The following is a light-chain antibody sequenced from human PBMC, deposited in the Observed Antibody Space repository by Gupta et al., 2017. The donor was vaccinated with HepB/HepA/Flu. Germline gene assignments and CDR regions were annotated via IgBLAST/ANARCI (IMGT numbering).Light chain of an antibody. Sequence: SYELTQPPSLSVSPGQTASIPCSGDALPKQYVYWYQQKPGQAPVLVMFKDRERPSGIPERFSGSSSGTTVTLTISGVQAEDEADYYCQSSDSSGTYVVFGGGT. CDR2: KDR. CDR3: QSSDSSGTYVV. J-gene: IGLJ2*01. V-gene: IGLV3-25*03. CDR1: ALPKQY.